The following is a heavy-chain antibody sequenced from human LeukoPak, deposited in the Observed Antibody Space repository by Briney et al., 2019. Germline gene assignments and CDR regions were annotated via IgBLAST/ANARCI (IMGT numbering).Heavy chain of an antibody. CDR3: ASGTAEAPLDN. D-gene: IGHD6-13*01. CDR2: FNHMEIYT. V-gene: IGHV3-11*03. CDR1: GFSLSDYY. Sequence: GGSLRLSCAASGFSLSDYYMSCMRQARGEGREWIAYFNHMEIYTNYAESVKGRFTISRDSAKNSLYLQMNSLRPDDTAVYYCASGTAEAPLDNWGQGALVTVPS. J-gene: IGHJ4*02.